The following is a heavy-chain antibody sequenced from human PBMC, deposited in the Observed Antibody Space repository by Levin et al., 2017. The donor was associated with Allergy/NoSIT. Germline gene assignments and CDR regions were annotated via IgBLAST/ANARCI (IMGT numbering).Heavy chain of an antibody. J-gene: IGHJ6*02. Sequence: SCTASGFTFGDYAMSWVRQAPGKGLEWVGFIRSKAYGGTTEYAASVKGRFTISRDDSKSIAYLQMNSLKTEDTAVYYCTSLGSGSRGYYYGMDVWGQGTTVTVSS. CDR3: TSLGSGSRGYYYGMDV. D-gene: IGHD3-22*01. CDR1: GFTFGDYA. V-gene: IGHV3-49*04. CDR2: IRSKAYGGTT.